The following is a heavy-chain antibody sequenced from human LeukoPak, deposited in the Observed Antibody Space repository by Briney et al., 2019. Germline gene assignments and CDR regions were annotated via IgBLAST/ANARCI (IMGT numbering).Heavy chain of an antibody. CDR2: IYYSGNT. CDR3: ARVGDGTFDI. V-gene: IGHV4-59*01. CDR1: GGSISSYY. J-gene: IGHJ3*02. D-gene: IGHD3-16*01. Sequence: PSETLSLTRTVSGGSISSYYWSWIRQPPGKGLEWIGYIYYSGNTNPNPSLKSRITMSIDTSKNHFSLRLSSVTAADTAVYYCARVGDGTFDIWGRGTMVIVSS.